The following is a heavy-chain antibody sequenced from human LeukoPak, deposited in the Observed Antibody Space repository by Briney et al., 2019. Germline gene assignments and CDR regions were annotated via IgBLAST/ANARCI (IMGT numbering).Heavy chain of an antibody. J-gene: IGHJ4*02. CDR1: GYTFTSYY. CDR2: INPSGGST. CDR3: AKDSYGYLLDY. D-gene: IGHD5-18*01. V-gene: IGHV1-46*01. Sequence: ASVKVSCKASGYTFTSYYMPWVRQAPGQGLEWMGIINPSGGSTSYAQKFQGRVTMTRDMSTSTVYMELSSLRSEDTAVYYCAKDSYGYLLDYWGQGTLVTVSS.